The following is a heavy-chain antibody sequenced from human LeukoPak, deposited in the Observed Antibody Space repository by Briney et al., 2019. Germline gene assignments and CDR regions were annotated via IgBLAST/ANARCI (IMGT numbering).Heavy chain of an antibody. CDR3: ARGRWDVRFQH. D-gene: IGHD4-23*01. V-gene: IGHV4-34*01. J-gene: IGHJ1*01. CDR1: GGSFSDDY. Sequence: SETLSLTCAVYGGSFSDDYWSWIRQSPGEGLEWIGEINQTGGSNYNPPLKSRVNISQDRLMNKLFLKLYVVPPADTALYFCARGRWDVRFQHWGQGTMVTVSS. CDR2: INQTGGS.